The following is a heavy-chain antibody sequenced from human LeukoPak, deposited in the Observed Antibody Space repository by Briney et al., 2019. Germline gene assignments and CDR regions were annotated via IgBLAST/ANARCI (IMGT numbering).Heavy chain of an antibody. CDR2: IYPGDSQT. Sequence: GESLKISCRGSGYGFSGYWIGWVRQMPGRVLEWMGVIYPGDSQTIYSPSFQGQATISADKSITTAYLQWSSLKASDTAMYYCARHGTPAAAGSGFDIWGQGTVVTVSS. J-gene: IGHJ3*02. D-gene: IGHD6-13*01. V-gene: IGHV5-51*01. CDR3: ARHGTPAAAGSGFDI. CDR1: GYGFSGYW.